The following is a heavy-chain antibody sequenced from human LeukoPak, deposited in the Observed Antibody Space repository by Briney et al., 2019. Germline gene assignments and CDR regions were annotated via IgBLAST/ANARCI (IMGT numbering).Heavy chain of an antibody. Sequence: PGGSLRLSCAASGFTFSNYGMHWVRQAPGKGLEWVAFIRYDGSHKYYADSVKGRFTISRDNSKNTLYLQMNSLRAEDTAVYYCSKDEGPGIQPNWSDPWGQGTLVTVSS. CDR2: IRYDGSHK. CDR3: SKDEGPGIQPNWSDP. CDR1: GFTFSNYG. V-gene: IGHV3-30*02. D-gene: IGHD3-10*01. J-gene: IGHJ5*02.